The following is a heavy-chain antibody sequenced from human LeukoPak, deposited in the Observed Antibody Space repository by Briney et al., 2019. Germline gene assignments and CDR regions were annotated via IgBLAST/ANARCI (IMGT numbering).Heavy chain of an antibody. CDR3: GRETDFGVVTN. J-gene: IGHJ4*02. CDR2: TYYRSQQWHS. CDR1: GDSVYSNGAS. Sequence: SQTLSLTCAISGDSVYSNGASWNWIRQSPSRGLEWLGRTYYRSQQWHSDYAPSVKGRITLNPDTSKNQFSLQLNSVTPEDTAVYYCGRETDFGVVTNWGQGTLVTVSS. D-gene: IGHD3-3*01. V-gene: IGHV6-1*01.